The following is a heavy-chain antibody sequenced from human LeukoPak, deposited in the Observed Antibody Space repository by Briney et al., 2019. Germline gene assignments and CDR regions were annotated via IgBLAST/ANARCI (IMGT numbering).Heavy chain of an antibody. CDR3: ARRHYGSGNIDS. D-gene: IGHD3-10*01. Sequence: PGGSLRLSCAASGFTFSNYAMSWVRQPPGKGLEWIGDIYSNGHISYNPSLKSRAAISVDTSKNQFSLNLSSVTAADTALYYCARRHYGSGNIDSWGQGTLVTVSS. V-gene: IGHV4-59*04. J-gene: IGHJ4*02. CDR2: IYSNGHI. CDR1: GFTFSNYA.